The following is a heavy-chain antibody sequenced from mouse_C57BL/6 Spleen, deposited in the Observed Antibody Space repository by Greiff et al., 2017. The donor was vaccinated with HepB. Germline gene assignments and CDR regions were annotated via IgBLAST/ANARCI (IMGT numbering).Heavy chain of an antibody. J-gene: IGHJ4*01. D-gene: IGHD1-1*01. CDR3: ARRGLLRAPWYYAMDY. Sequence: QVHVKQPGAELVKPGASVKMSCKASGYTFTSYWITWVKQRPGQGLEWIGDIYPGSGSTNYNEKFKSKATLTVDTSSSTAYMQLSSLTSEDSAVYYCARRGLLRAPWYYAMDYWGQGTSVTVSS. CDR1: GYTFTSYW. CDR2: IYPGSGST. V-gene: IGHV1-55*01.